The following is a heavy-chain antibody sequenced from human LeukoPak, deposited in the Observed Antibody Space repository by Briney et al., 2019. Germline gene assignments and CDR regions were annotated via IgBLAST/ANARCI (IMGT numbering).Heavy chain of an antibody. Sequence: SETLSLTCAVYGGSFSGYYWSCIRQPPGKGLEWIGEINHSGSTNYNPSLKSRVTISVDTSKNQFSLKLSSVTAADTAVYYCARGGVYCSGGSCYVYDYWGQGTLVTVSS. D-gene: IGHD2-15*01. CDR2: INHSGST. CDR1: GGSFSGYY. CDR3: ARGGVYCSGGSCYVYDY. J-gene: IGHJ4*02. V-gene: IGHV4-34*01.